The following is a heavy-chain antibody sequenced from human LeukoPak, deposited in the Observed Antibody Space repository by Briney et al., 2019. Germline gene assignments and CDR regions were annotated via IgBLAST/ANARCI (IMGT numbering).Heavy chain of an antibody. V-gene: IGHV4-59*01. CDR2: IYYSGST. J-gene: IGHJ4*02. Sequence: SETLSLTCTVSGGSISRYYWSWIRQSPGEGLEWIGYIYYSGSTNYNPSLKSRVTISIDTSKNQFSLKLSSVTAADTAVYFCARHPYGSGSYYNYWGQGTLVTVSS. CDR1: GGSISRYY. CDR3: ARHPYGSGSYYNY. D-gene: IGHD3-10*01.